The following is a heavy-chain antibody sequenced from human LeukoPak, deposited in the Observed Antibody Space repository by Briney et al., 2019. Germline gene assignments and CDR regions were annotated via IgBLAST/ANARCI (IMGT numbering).Heavy chain of an antibody. J-gene: IGHJ6*03. D-gene: IGHD3-10*01. CDR2: INWNGGST. CDR1: GLTFDDYG. CDR3: ARELLLWSYFYMDV. V-gene: IGHV3-20*04. Sequence: GGSLRLSCAASGLTFDDYGMSWVRQAPGKGLDWVSGINWNGGSTGYADSVKGRFTISRDNAKNSLYLQMNSLRAEDTALYYCARELLLWSYFYMDVWGKGTTVTVSS.